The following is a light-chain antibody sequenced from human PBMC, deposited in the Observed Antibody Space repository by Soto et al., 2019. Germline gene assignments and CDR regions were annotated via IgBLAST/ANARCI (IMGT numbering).Light chain of an antibody. J-gene: IGLJ2*01. CDR2: DVS. Sequence: QSALTRPASVSGSPGQSITISCTGTSSDVGGYNYVSWYQQHPGKAPKLMIYDVSNRPSGFSNRFSGSKSGYTASLTISGLQAEDDADYYCSSYTSSSTVIFGVGTKLTVL. CDR1: SSDVGGYNY. V-gene: IGLV2-14*01. CDR3: SSYTSSSTVI.